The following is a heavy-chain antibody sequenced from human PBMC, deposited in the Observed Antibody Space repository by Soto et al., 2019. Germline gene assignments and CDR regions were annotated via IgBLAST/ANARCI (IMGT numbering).Heavy chain of an antibody. CDR3: ARAQYYYGSGSYYNVFSYGMDV. D-gene: IGHD3-10*01. J-gene: IGHJ6*02. CDR2: ISYDGSNK. CDR1: GFTFSSYA. Sequence: QVQLVESGGGVVQPGRSLRLSCAASGFTFSSYAMHWVRQAPGKGLEWVAVISYDGSNKYYADSVKGRFTISRDNSKKTQNMQMNSLRAGNTAVYYCARAQYYYGSGSYYNVFSYGMDVWGQGTTVTVSS. V-gene: IGHV3-30-3*01.